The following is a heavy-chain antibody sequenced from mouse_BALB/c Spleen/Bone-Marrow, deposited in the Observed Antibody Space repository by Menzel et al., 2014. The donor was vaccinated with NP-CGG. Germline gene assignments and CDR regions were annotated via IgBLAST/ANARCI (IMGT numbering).Heavy chain of an antibody. CDR1: GYTFTDYW. CDR2: IDPSDSET. V-gene: IGHV1-69*02. Sequence: VQLQQSGAELVKPGAPVKLSCKASGYTFTDYWMNWVKRRPGRGLEWIGRIDPSDSETHYNQKFKDKATLTVDKSSTTAYIQLSNLTSEDSAVYYCARTAHWGQGTLVTVSA. J-gene: IGHJ3*01. CDR3: ARTAH.